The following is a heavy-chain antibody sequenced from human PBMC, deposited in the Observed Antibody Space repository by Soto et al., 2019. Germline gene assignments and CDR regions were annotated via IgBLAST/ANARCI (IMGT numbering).Heavy chain of an antibody. D-gene: IGHD2-21*02. CDR1: GGSISSRKW. CDR3: ARDRTRQRVTPYYYGMDV. J-gene: IGHJ6*02. V-gene: IGHV4-4*02. CDR2: IYHSGSA. Sequence: SETLSLTCAVSGGSISSRKWWSWVRQPPGKGLEWIGEIYHSGSANYNPSLKSRVTISVDKSKSQFSLKMNSVTAADTAVYYCARDRTRQRVTPYYYGMDVWGQGTTVTVSS.